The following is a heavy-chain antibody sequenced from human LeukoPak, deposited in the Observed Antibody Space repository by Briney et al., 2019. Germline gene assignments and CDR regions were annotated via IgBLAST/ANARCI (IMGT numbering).Heavy chain of an antibody. CDR2: IWYDGSNK. V-gene: IGHV3-33*01. Sequence: GGSLRLSCAASGFTFSSYGMHWVRQAPGKGLEWVAVIWYDGSNKYCADSVKGRFTISRDNSKNTLYLQMNSLRAEDTAVYYCARAVTVAAPLDYWGQGTLVTVSS. J-gene: IGHJ4*02. CDR3: ARAVTVAAPLDY. CDR1: GFTFSSYG. D-gene: IGHD2-15*01.